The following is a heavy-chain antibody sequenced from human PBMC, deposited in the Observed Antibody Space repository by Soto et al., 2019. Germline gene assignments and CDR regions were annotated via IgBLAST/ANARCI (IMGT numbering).Heavy chain of an antibody. CDR2: ISGRGGST. Sequence: GGSLRRSFAASGFTFSSYSSSWVRQAPGKGLEGGSAISGRGGSTYYADSVKGRFNISRDNSKNTLYLQMNSLRAEDTAVYYCASQGGIAVAAAPLDQWGQGTLVTVSS. CDR1: GFTFSSYS. CDR3: ASQGGIAVAAAPLDQ. D-gene: IGHD6-19*01. V-gene: IGHV3-23*01. J-gene: IGHJ4*02.